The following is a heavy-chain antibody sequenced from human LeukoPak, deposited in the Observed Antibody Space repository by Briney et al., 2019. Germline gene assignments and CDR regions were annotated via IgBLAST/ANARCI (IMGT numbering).Heavy chain of an antibody. Sequence: QTGGSLRLSCVASGFSFSTYWMHWVRQAPGKGLVWVSRIINDGKTNYADSVKGRFTISRDNAKNTLYLEMNSLRAEDTAMYYCTRGGNRRGDYWGQGTLVTVSS. CDR3: TRGGNRRGDY. D-gene: IGHD1-14*01. CDR1: GFSFSTYW. CDR2: IINDGKT. J-gene: IGHJ4*02. V-gene: IGHV3-74*01.